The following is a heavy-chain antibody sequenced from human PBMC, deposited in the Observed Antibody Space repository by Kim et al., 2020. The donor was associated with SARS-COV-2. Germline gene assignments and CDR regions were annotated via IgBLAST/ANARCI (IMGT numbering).Heavy chain of an antibody. CDR2: SSTSGGRT. V-gene: IGHV3-23*01. CDR3: ANALGL. Sequence: GGSLRLSCAASGFTFTSYNMSWVRQAPGKGLEWVSSSTSGGRTSYADSVKGRFTISRDNSKNTLSLQMNSLGAEDTAVYYCANALGLWGQATLVTVSS. CDR1: GFTFTSYN. J-gene: IGHJ1*01.